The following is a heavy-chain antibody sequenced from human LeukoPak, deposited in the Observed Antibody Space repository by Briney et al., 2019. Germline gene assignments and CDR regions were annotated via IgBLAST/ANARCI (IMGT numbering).Heavy chain of an antibody. CDR3: ATQLGSDAFDI. V-gene: IGHV4-4*02. CDR1: GGSISISSSNW. CDR2: IYHSGST. D-gene: IGHD7-27*01. J-gene: IGHJ3*02. Sequence: SGTLSLTCAVSGGSISISSSNWWSWVRQPPGKGLEWIGEIYHSGSTNYNPSLKSRVTISVDKSKNQFSLKLSSVTAADTAVYYCATQLGSDAFDIWGQGTMVTVSS.